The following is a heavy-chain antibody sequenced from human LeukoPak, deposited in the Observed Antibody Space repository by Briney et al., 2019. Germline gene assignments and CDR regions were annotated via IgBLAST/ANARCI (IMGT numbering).Heavy chain of an antibody. D-gene: IGHD3-10*01. V-gene: IGHV3-66*01. Sequence: PGGSLRLSCAASGFTVSSNYMSWVRQAPGKGLEWVSVIYSGGSTCYADSVKGRFTISRDNSKNTLYLQMNSLRAEDTAVYYCARRSSGSYLGYWGQGTLVTVSS. J-gene: IGHJ4*02. CDR3: ARRSSGSYLGY. CDR1: GFTVSSNY. CDR2: IYSGGST.